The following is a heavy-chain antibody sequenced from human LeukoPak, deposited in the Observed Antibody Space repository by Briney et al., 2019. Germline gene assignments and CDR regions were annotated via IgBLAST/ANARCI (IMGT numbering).Heavy chain of an antibody. J-gene: IGHJ4*02. V-gene: IGHV1-18*01. CDR2: ISVYKGNT. CDR3: ARDVGSLYDFWSGYIDY. Sequence: ASVKVSCKASGYTFTSYGISWVRQAPGQGLEWMGWISVYKGNTNYAQKFQGRVTITTDTSTNTAYLELRSLRSGDTAVYYCARDVGSLYDFWSGYIDYWGQGTLVTVSS. D-gene: IGHD3-3*01. CDR1: GYTFTSYG.